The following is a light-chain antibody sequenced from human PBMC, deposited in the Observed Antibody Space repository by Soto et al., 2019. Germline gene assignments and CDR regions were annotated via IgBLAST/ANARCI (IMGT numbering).Light chain of an antibody. CDR1: QAIRNY. J-gene: IGKJ1*01. CDR3: QKYNSAPRA. CDR2: AAS. Sequence: DIQMTQSPSSLSASVGDRVTITCRASQAIRNYLAWYQQKPGKVPKLLIYAASTLQSGVPSRFSGSGSGTDITLPISSLQPEDVATYYCQKYNSAPRAFGQGTKVEIK. V-gene: IGKV1-27*01.